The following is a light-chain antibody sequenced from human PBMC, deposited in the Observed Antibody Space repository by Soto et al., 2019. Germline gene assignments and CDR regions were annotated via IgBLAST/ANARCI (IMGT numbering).Light chain of an antibody. V-gene: IGLV4-60*03. Sequence: QSVLTQSSSASASLGSSVKLTCTLNSGHSTYIIAWHQHQPGKAPRYLMKPEGSGSYNKGSGVPDRFSGSSSGADRYLTISNLQSEDEAAYYCETWDSDTRVFGGGTKLTVL. CDR2: PEGSGSY. J-gene: IGLJ2*01. CDR1: SGHSTYI. CDR3: ETWDSDTRV.